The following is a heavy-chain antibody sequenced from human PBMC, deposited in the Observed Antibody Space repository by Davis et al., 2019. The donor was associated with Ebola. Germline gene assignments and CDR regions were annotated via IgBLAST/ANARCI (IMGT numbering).Heavy chain of an antibody. CDR3: ARACSSTSCDFHYGMDV. Sequence: LRLSCTVSGGSISSGSYYWSWIRQPAGKGLEWIGHIYTSGSTNYNPSLKSRVTISVDTSKNQFSLKLSSVTAADTAVYYCARACSSTSCDFHYGMDVWGQGTTVTVSS. CDR2: IYTSGST. D-gene: IGHD2-2*01. J-gene: IGHJ6*02. CDR1: GGSISSGSYY. V-gene: IGHV4-61*09.